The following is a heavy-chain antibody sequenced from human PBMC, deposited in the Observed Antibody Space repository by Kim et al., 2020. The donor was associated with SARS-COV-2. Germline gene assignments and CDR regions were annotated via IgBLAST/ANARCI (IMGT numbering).Heavy chain of an antibody. Sequence: SETLSLTCTVSGGSISSYYWSWIRQPPGKGLEWIGYIYYSGSTNYNPSLKSRVTISVDTSKNQFSLKLSSVTAADTAVYYCAREGFGGANFDYWGQGTLVTVSS. CDR1: GGSISSYY. CDR2: IYYSGST. J-gene: IGHJ4*02. V-gene: IGHV4-59*01. D-gene: IGHD3-10*01. CDR3: AREGFGGANFDY.